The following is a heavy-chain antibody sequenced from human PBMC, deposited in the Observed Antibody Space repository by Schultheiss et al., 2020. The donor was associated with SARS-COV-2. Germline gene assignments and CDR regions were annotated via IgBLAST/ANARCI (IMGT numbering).Heavy chain of an antibody. CDR3: ARIRGVRGSWRGAGGTYYMDV. J-gene: IGHJ6*03. Sequence: ASVKISCKASGYTFTSYGISWVRQAPGQGLEWMGWISAYNGNTNYAQKLQGRVTMTTDTSTSTAYMELRSLRSDDTAVYYCARIRGVRGSWRGAGGTYYMDVWGKGTTVTVSS. CDR1: GYTFTSYG. D-gene: IGHD3-10*01. CDR2: ISAYNGNT. V-gene: IGHV1-18*01.